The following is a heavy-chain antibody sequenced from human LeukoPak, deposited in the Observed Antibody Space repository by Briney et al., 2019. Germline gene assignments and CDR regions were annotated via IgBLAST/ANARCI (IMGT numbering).Heavy chain of an antibody. CDR3: ARGTNLGN. V-gene: IGHV3-33*01. J-gene: IGHJ4*02. Sequence: GGSLRLSCAVSGFTFSSYGMHWVRQAPGKGLEWVALIWYDGRNKYSADSVKGRLAISRDSSKNTLYLEMNSLRAEDTAVYYCARGTNLGNWGQGTLVTVSS. CDR1: GFTFSSYG. CDR2: IWYDGRNK. D-gene: IGHD3-16*01.